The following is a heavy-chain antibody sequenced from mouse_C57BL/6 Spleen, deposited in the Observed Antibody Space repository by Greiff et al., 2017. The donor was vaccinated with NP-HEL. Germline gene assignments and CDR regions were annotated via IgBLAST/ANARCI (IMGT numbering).Heavy chain of an antibody. V-gene: IGHV1-52*01. D-gene: IGHD2-4*01. Sequence: QQSCKASGYTFTSYWMHWVKQRPIQGLEWIGNIDPSDSETHYNQKFKDKATLTVDKSSSTAYMQLSSLTSEDSAVYYCARVPIYYDYAFDYWGQGTTLTVSS. CDR3: ARVPIYYDYAFDY. J-gene: IGHJ2*01. CDR2: IDPSDSET. CDR1: GYTFTSYW.